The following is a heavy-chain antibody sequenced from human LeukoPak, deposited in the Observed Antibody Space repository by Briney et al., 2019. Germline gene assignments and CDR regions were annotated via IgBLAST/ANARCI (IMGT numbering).Heavy chain of an antibody. J-gene: IGHJ4*02. Sequence: SETLSLTCSVSGGSIRSSSYFWAWIRQPPGKGLEWIGNIYYTGSTYSNVPLRSRVAISVDTSKNQFSLKLSSVTAADTAVYFCARADYDILTGYPTSFDYWGQGTLVTVSS. D-gene: IGHD3-9*01. V-gene: IGHV4-39*01. CDR2: IYYTGST. CDR1: GGSIRSSSYF. CDR3: ARADYDILTGYPTSFDY.